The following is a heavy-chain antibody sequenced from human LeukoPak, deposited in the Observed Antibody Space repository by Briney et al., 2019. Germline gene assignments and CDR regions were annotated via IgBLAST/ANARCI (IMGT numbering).Heavy chain of an antibody. CDR2: IWYDGSNK. J-gene: IGHJ3*02. CDR1: GFTFSSYG. D-gene: IGHD5-18*01. Sequence: GGSLRLSCAAAGFTFSSYGMHWVRQAPGKGLEWVAVIWYDGSNKYYADSVKGRFTISRDNSKNTLYLQMNSLRAEDTAVYYCAKVDTAMGDTFDIWGQGTMVTVSS. V-gene: IGHV3-33*06. CDR3: AKVDTAMGDTFDI.